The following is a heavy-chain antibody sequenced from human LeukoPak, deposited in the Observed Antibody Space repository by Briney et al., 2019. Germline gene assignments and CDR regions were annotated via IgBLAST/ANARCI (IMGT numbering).Heavy chain of an antibody. D-gene: IGHD4-11*01. V-gene: IGHV3-23*01. CDR2: VSGSGDNT. CDR3: ARWGNDYSQFDS. J-gene: IGHJ4*02. Sequence: GGSLRLSCGASGFTFSSHAMTWVRQAPGKGLEWVSVVSGSGDNTNYADSVKGRFTISRDNSKNTLFLQMNSLRTEDTAVYFCARWGNDYSQFDSWGQGTLVTVS. CDR1: GFTFSSHA.